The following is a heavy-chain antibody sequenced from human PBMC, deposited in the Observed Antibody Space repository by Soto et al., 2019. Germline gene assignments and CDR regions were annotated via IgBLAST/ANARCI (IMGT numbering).Heavy chain of an antibody. Sequence: GGSLRLSCVASGLTFGSRAMSWVRQSPGEGLEWVSTITDTGGDAKYADSVRGRFAISRDNSKNTLYLQMSTLRAEDSAIYYCAKILTVVTARFDYWGQGTLVTVSS. D-gene: IGHD2-21*02. CDR1: GLTFGSRA. CDR3: AKILTVVTARFDY. J-gene: IGHJ4*02. CDR2: ITDTGGDA. V-gene: IGHV3-23*01.